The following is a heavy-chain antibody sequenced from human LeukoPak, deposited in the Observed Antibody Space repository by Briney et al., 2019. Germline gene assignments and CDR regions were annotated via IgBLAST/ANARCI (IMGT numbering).Heavy chain of an antibody. J-gene: IGHJ3*01. Sequence: PGGSLRLSCAASGFTFSSYWMSWVRQAPGKGLEWVANIKQDGSEKYYVDSVKGRFTVSRDNAKNSLYVQMNSLRAEDTAVYYCARARDTAILTDAFDVWGQGTMVTVSS. D-gene: IGHD5-18*01. CDR2: IKQDGSEK. CDR3: ARARDTAILTDAFDV. V-gene: IGHV3-7*01. CDR1: GFTFSSYW.